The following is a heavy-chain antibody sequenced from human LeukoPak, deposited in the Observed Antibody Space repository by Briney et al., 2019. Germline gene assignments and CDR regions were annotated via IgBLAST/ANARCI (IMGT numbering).Heavy chain of an antibody. CDR3: TTTSDYGDHKR. CDR1: GFTFSSYS. CDR2: IKSKTDGGTT. Sequence: GGSLRLSCAASGFTFSSYSMNWVRQAPGKGLEWVGRIKSKTDGGTTDYAAPVKGRFTISRDDSKNTLYLQMNSLKTEDTAVYYCTTTSDYGDHKRWGQGTLVTVSS. J-gene: IGHJ4*02. V-gene: IGHV3-15*01. D-gene: IGHD4-17*01.